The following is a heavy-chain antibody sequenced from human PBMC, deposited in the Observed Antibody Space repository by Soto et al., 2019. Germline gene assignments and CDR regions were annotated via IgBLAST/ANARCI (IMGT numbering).Heavy chain of an antibody. CDR1: GDSISTYY. D-gene: IGHD4-17*01. V-gene: IGHV4-59*01. CDR2: IFYSGGT. Sequence: PSETLSLTCTVSGDSISTYYWSWIRQPPGKGLQWIGYIFYSGGTAYNPSLKSRVTISLDMSKNQFSLKLSSVTAADTAVYYCATHDYGDYSLDYWGQGTLVTVSS. CDR3: ATHDYGDYSLDY. J-gene: IGHJ4*02.